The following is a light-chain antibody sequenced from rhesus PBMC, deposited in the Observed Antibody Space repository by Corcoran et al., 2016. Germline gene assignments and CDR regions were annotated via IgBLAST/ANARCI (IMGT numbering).Light chain of an antibody. Sequence: DIQMTQSPSSLSASVGDRVTITCRASQDINSYLAWYQQKPGKAPNLLIYYASNLESGVPSRFSGSGSGTEFTLTISSLQPEDFATSYCQQRNSYPRAFGQGTKVEIK. J-gene: IGKJ1*01. CDR1: QDINSY. CDR2: YAS. V-gene: IGKV1-25*01. CDR3: QQRNSYPRA.